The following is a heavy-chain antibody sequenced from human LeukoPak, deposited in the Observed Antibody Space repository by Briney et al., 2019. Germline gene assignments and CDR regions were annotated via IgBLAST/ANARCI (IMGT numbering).Heavy chain of an antibody. CDR3: ARDRGSDGSDQLDP. Sequence: SETLSLTCTVSGVSISTYHWTWIRQPAGKGLEWIGRMSGSGNTIYNPSLKSRVTMSLDMSNNHFSLKMSSVTAADTAVYYCARDRGSDGSDQLDPWGQGILVIVSS. CDR2: MSGSGNT. D-gene: IGHD3-10*01. J-gene: IGHJ5*02. CDR1: GVSISTYH. V-gene: IGHV4-4*07.